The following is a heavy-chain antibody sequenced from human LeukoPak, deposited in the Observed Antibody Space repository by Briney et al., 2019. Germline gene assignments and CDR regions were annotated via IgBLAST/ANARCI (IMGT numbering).Heavy chain of an antibody. D-gene: IGHD1-26*01. CDR3: TTEAPFAKWELPQDDY. J-gene: IGHJ4*02. CDR1: GFTFRNAW. CDR2: IKSKTDGGTT. Sequence: GGSLRLSCAPSGFTFRNAWMSWVRQAPGEGLGWVGRIKSKTDGGTTGYAAAVKGRFTIPRDESKNTLYLQMNSLKTEDTAVYYCTTEAPFAKWELPQDDYWGQGTLVTVSS. V-gene: IGHV3-15*01.